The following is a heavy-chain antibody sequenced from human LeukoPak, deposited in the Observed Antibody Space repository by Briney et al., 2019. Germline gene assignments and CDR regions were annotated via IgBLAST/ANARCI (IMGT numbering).Heavy chain of an antibody. Sequence: SETLSLTCTVSGGSISSSSYYWGWIRQPPGKGLEWIGSIYYSGSTYYNPSLKSRVTISVDTSKNQFSLKLSSVTAADTAVYYCARHYSWYFDLWGRGTLVTVSS. CDR1: GGSISSSSYY. CDR2: IYYSGST. D-gene: IGHD4-11*01. CDR3: ARHYSWYFDL. J-gene: IGHJ2*01. V-gene: IGHV4-39*01.